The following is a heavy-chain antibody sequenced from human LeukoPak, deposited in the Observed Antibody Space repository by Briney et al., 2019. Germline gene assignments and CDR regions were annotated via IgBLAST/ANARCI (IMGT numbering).Heavy chain of an antibody. D-gene: IGHD3-10*01. CDR2: IIPILGIA. CDR1: GDTFSSYA. J-gene: IGHJ4*02. Sequence: ASVKVSCKASGDTFSSYAISWVRQAPGQGLEWMGRIIPILGIANYAQKFQGRVTITADKSTSTAYMEPSSLRSEDTAVYYCASTYYGSGSYSQGGDYWGQGTLVTVSS. V-gene: IGHV1-69*04. CDR3: ASTYYGSGSYSQGGDY.